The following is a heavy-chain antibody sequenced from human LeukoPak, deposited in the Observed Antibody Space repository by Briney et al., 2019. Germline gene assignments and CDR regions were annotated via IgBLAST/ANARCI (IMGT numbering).Heavy chain of an antibody. CDR2: IYYSGST. CDR1: GGSISSSSYY. Sequence: KASETLSLTCTVSGGSISSSSYYWSWIRQPPGKGLEWIGYIYYSGSTNYNPSLKSRVTISVDTSKNQFSLKLSSVTAADTAVYYCARSVEGYCSGGSCYSYSYYMDVWGKGTTVTVSS. CDR3: ARSVEGYCSGGSCYSYSYYMDV. D-gene: IGHD2-15*01. V-gene: IGHV4-61*01. J-gene: IGHJ6*03.